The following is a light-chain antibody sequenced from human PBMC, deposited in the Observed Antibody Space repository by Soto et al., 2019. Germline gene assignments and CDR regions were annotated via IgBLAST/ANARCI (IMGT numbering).Light chain of an antibody. CDR2: EVT. CDR3: SSYAGSNSVV. CDR1: SSDVGGYNY. V-gene: IGLV2-8*01. J-gene: IGLJ2*01. Sequence: QSVLTQPPSASGSPGQSVTISYTGTSSDVGGYNYVSWYQQHPGKAPKLMIYEVTKRPSGVPDRFSGSKSDNTASLTVSGLQAEDEADYYCSSYAGSNSVVFGGGTQLTVL.